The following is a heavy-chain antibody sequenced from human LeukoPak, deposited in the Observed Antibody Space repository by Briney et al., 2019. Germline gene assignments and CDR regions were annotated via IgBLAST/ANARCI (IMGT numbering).Heavy chain of an antibody. Sequence: GGSLRLSCTASGFPFGDYAVTWFRQAPGKGLEWVGFIRSKVYGETKEYAASVKGRFNVSRDDSKSIGYLQMNSLKTEDTAVYYCVRDGELPLFDYWGQGTLVTVSS. J-gene: IGHJ4*02. CDR1: GFPFGDYA. V-gene: IGHV3-49*03. CDR2: IRSKVYGETK. CDR3: VRDGELPLFDY. D-gene: IGHD1-7*01.